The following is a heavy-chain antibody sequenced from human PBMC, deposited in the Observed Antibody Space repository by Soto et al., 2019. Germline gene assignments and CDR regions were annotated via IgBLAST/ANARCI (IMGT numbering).Heavy chain of an antibody. D-gene: IGHD5-12*01. CDR3: AGRVATNAFDI. CDR2: IIPIFGTA. V-gene: IGHV1-69*13. CDR1: GGTFSSYA. J-gene: IGHJ3*02. Sequence: ASVKVSCKASGGTFSSYAISWVRQAPGQGLECMGGIIPIFGTANYAQKLQGRVTITADESTSTAYVELGSLSSEDTAVYYCAGRVATNAFDIWGQGTMVTVSS.